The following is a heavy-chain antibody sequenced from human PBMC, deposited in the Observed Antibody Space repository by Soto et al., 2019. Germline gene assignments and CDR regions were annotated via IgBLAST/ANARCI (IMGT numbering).Heavy chain of an antibody. D-gene: IGHD3-10*01. V-gene: IGHV4-59*03. CDR2: IYERGST. CDR3: ARGQFLYYQYDLDV. CDR1: GVPITTFY. J-gene: IGHJ6*02. Sequence: HVQLQESGPGPVKVSETLSLTSTVSGVPITTFYWSWIRQSPGNGLEYIGYIYERGSTHYNPSLRSRATISIDASKNQFSLNLRYVIAADTAVYYCARGQFLYYQYDLDVWGQGTSVTVS.